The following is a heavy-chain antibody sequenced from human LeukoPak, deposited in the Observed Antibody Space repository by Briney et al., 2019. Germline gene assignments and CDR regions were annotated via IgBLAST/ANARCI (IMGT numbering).Heavy chain of an antibody. CDR1: GFTFSSYG. V-gene: IGHV3-33*01. CDR3: ARIPGWGVISA. D-gene: IGHD3-10*01. J-gene: IGHJ5*02. Sequence: GGSLRLSCAASGFTFSSYGMHWVRQAPGKGLEWVVVIWYDGSNKYYADSVKGRFTISRDNSKNTLYLQMNSLRAEDTAVYYCARIPGWGVISAWGQGTLVTVSS. CDR2: IWYDGSNK.